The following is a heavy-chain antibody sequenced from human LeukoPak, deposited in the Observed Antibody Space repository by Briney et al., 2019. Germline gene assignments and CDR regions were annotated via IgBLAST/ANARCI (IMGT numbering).Heavy chain of an antibody. CDR1: GFAFIKFG. CDR2: ISTYNGNT. CDR3: AREPTNTSGRNVYLYH. V-gene: IGHV1-18*01. Sequence: GASVKVSCKASGFAFIKFGITWVRHAPGQGLEWVGWISTYNGNTNYAQKFQGRVTMTTDSSTTTAYMELRSLRSDDTAVYYCAREPTNTSGRNVYLYHWGQGTLVTVSS. D-gene: IGHD6-19*01. J-gene: IGHJ4*02.